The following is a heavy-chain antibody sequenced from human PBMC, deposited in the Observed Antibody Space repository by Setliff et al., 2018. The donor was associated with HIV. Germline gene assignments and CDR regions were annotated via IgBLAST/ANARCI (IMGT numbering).Heavy chain of an antibody. CDR3: ARDKGGGYFDS. Sequence: TLSLTCAVNSGSFGSYYWSWLRQSPGKGLEWIGEVNQRVTSNYNPSLKSRVTMSIDESKSQFSLKLSSVTAADTAVYFCARDKGGGYFDSWGQGTLVTSPQ. CDR2: VNQRVTS. V-gene: IGHV4-34*01. D-gene: IGHD3-16*01. CDR1: SGSFGSYY. J-gene: IGHJ4*02.